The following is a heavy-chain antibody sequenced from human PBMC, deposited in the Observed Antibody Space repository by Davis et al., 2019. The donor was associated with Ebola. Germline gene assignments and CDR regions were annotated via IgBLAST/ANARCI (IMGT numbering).Heavy chain of an antibody. J-gene: IGHJ6*03. Sequence: GSLRLSCAVYGGSFSGYYWSWIRQPPGRGLEWIGEINHSGSTNYNPSLKSRVTISVDTSKNQFSLKVTSVTAADTAVYYCARGPPRLYSNTWDMDVWAKGTTVIVSS. CDR3: ARGPPRLYSNTWDMDV. CDR1: GGSFSGYY. V-gene: IGHV4-34*01. D-gene: IGHD6-13*01. CDR2: INHSGST.